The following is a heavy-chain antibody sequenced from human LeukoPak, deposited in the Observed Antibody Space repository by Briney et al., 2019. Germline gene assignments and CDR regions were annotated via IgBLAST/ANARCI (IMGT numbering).Heavy chain of an antibody. V-gene: IGHV4-34*01. CDR3: ARGSWGYFDY. D-gene: IGHD3-16*01. J-gene: IGHJ4*02. Sequence: PSETLSLTCAVYGGSFSSYYWSWIRQPPGKGLEWIGEINHSGSTNYNPSLKSRVTISVDTSKNQFSLKLSSVTAADTAVYYCARGSWGYFDYWGQGALVTVSS. CDR1: GGSFSSYY. CDR2: INHSGST.